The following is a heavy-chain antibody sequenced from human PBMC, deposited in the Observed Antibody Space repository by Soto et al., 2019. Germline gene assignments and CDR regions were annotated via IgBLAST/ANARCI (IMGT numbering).Heavy chain of an antibody. V-gene: IGHV4-59*08. D-gene: IGHD2-2*01. CDR1: GASISGFY. J-gene: IGHJ4*02. CDR2: IYYRGST. CDR3: ARIYCSSIRCSSHFDY. Sequence: SETLSLTCTVSGASISGFYWSWIRQPPGKGLEWIGSIYYRGSTTYNPSLKSRVTISVDTSKNQFSLKLTSVTAADTAVYFCARIYCSSIRCSSHFDYWGQGTLVTVS.